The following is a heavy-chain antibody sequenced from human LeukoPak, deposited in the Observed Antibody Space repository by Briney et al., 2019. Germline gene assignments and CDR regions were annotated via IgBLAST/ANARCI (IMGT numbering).Heavy chain of an antibody. D-gene: IGHD6-13*01. J-gene: IGHJ4*02. CDR2: IVPSGST. CDR1: GASIRSYY. V-gene: IGHV4-4*07. CDR3: AKEGAAPGPDFDY. Sequence: SEILSLTCTVSGASIRSYYWSWIRQPAGKGLEWIGRIVPSGSTNYNPSLKSRVTMSVDTSKNQFSLKLNSVTAADTAVYYCAKEGAAPGPDFDYWGQGTLVIVSS.